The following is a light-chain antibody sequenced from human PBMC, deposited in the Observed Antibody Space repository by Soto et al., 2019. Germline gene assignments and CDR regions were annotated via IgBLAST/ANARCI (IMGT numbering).Light chain of an antibody. Sequence: EIVFPQSPGTLSLSPGARATLSCRASQSVSSSYLAWYQQKPGQAPRLLIYDTSNRATGIPARFSGSGSGADFTLTISSLQPDDFATYFCQQYQTYSTFGQGTRLEIK. J-gene: IGKJ5*01. CDR1: QSVSSSY. CDR3: QQYQTYST. V-gene: IGKV3-20*01. CDR2: DTS.